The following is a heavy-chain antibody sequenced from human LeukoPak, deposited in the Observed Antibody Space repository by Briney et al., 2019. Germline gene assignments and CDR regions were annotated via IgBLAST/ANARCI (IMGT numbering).Heavy chain of an antibody. V-gene: IGHV3-30*02. J-gene: IGHJ6*03. CDR2: IRSDGSNK. Sequence: GGSLRLSCAASGFTFSNYVIHWVRQAPGKGLEWVAFIRSDGSNKYYADPVRGRLTISRDSSKNTLYLQMNSLRVEDTAVYYCAKGLGYYMDVWGKGTTVTVSS. CDR1: GFTFSNYV. CDR3: AKGLGYYMDV.